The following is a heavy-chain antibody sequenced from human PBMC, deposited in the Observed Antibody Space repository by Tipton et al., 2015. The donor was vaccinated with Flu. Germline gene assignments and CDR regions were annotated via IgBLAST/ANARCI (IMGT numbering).Heavy chain of an antibody. CDR2: IITIFTRT. J-gene: IGHJ4*02. D-gene: IGHD3-16*01. CDR1: RGTFSAYV. Sequence: QLVQSGAEVKKPGSSVKVSCKASRGTFSAYVLSWVRQAPGQGLEWMGSIITIFTRTEYAQKFQGRVTITADDSMSTVYMEMTSLRSEDTAVYYCATLEYSYASGLLGGEPSYWGQGTLITVSS. V-gene: IGHV1-69*18. CDR3: ATLEYSYASGLLGGEPSY.